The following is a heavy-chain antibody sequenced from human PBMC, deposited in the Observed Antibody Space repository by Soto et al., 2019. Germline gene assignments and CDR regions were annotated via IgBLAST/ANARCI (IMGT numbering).Heavy chain of an antibody. CDR1: GFTFSHHY. D-gene: IGHD6-13*01. CDR2: IKNKANSYTT. J-gene: IGHJ4*02. Sequence: EVQLVESGVCWVQPAGSRRLSCAASGFTFSHHYMYWVLQAPGKGLEWVGRIKNKANSYTTEYAAHVEGRFIISRDDLTNSALLQLIRLKTADTAVYYCTRGRLGSSSSSDYWGQGILVSVSS. V-gene: IGHV3-72*01. CDR3: TRGRLGSSSSSDY.